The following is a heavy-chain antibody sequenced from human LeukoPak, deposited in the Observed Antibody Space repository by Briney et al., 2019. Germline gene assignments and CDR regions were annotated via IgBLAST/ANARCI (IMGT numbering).Heavy chain of an antibody. CDR2: IRYDGSNK. D-gene: IGHD1-26*01. V-gene: IGHV3-30*02. CDR3: ASIGWDQLNY. CDR1: GFTFSSYG. Sequence: GGSLRLSCAASGFTFSSYGMHWVRQAPGKGLEWVAFIRYDGSNKYYADSVKGRFTISRDNSKNTLYLQMNSLRAEDTAVYYCASIGWDQLNYWGQGTLVTVSS. J-gene: IGHJ4*02.